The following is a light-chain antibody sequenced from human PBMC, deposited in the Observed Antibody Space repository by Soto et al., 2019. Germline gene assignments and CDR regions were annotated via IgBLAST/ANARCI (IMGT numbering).Light chain of an antibody. CDR1: QDIKNY. CDR3: QQYDNLPLS. CDR2: DAS. J-gene: IGKJ4*01. Sequence: DIQMTQSPSSLSASVGDRVTITCQASQDIKNYLNWYQQKSGKAPKLLIYDASDLETGVPSRCSGSGSGTDFTFTINSLQPEDIATYYCQQYDNLPLSFGGWTKVEIK. V-gene: IGKV1-33*01.